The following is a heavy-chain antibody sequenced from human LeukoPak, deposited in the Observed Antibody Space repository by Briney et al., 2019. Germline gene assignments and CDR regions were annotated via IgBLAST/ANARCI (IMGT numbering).Heavy chain of an antibody. D-gene: IGHD6-13*01. CDR3: ARAPPSAAGYYYGMDV. CDR1: GGLIRSYY. V-gene: IGHV4-59*01. Sequence: PSETLSLTCAVSGGLIRSYYWSWIRQPPGKGLEWIGYIHYSGSTKYNPSLKSRVTISVDTSKNQFSLKLTSVTAADTAEYYCARAPPSAAGYYYGMDVWGQGTTDTVSS. J-gene: IGHJ6*02. CDR2: IHYSGST.